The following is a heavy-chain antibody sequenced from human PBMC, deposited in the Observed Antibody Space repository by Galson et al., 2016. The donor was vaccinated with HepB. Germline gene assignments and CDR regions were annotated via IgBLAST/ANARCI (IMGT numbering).Heavy chain of an antibody. J-gene: IGHJ4*02. CDR1: GFIFDDYA. D-gene: IGHD5-12*01. V-gene: IGHV3-9*01. CDR3: AKDIRSVATSLDN. CDR2: ITWNSGTI. Sequence: SLRLSCAASGFIFDDYAMHWVRQAPGKGLEWVSGITWNSGTIGYADSVKGRFTISRGNAKNSLYLQMNSLRGDDTALYYCAKDIRSVATSLDNWGQGTLVTVSS.